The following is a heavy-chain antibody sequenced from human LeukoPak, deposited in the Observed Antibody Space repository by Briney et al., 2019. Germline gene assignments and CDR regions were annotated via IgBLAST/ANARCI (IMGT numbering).Heavy chain of an antibody. CDR3: LGDDSSGRDYYYYGMDA. Sequence: GSSVKVSCKTSGGTFSSYAISWVRQAPGQGLEWMGGIIPIFGTANYAQKFQGRVTITADESTSTAYMELSSLRSEDTAVYYCLGDDSSGRDYYYYGMDAWGQGTTVTVSS. V-gene: IGHV1-69*01. CDR2: IIPIFGTA. J-gene: IGHJ6*02. CDR1: GGTFSSYA. D-gene: IGHD3-22*01.